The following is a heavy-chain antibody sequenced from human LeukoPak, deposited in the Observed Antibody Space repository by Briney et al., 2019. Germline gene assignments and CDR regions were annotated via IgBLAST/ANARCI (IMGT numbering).Heavy chain of an antibody. Sequence: GGFLRLSCAASGFTFSSYAMSWVRQAPGKGLEWVSAISGSGGSTYYADSVKGRFTISRDNSKNTLYLQMNSLRAEDTAVYYCAKAEKALITIFGVVNIDYWGQGTLVTVSS. CDR1: GFTFSSYA. J-gene: IGHJ4*02. CDR3: AKAEKALITIFGVVNIDY. CDR2: ISGSGGST. D-gene: IGHD3-3*01. V-gene: IGHV3-23*01.